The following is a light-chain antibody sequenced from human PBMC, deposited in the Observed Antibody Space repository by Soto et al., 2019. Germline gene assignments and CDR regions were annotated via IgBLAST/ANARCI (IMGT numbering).Light chain of an antibody. CDR3: QQRSNWQFT. CDR1: QSVSSY. V-gene: IGKV3-11*01. Sequence: EIVLTQSPATLSLSPGERATLSCRASQSVSSYLACYQQKPGQAPRLLIYDASKWATGIPARFSGSGSGTDFTLTISSLEPEDFAVYYCQQRSNWQFTFGPGTKVDIK. CDR2: DAS. J-gene: IGKJ3*01.